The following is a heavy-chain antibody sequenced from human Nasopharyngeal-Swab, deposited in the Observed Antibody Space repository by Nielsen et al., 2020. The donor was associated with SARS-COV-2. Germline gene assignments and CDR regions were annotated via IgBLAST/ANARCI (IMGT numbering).Heavy chain of an antibody. D-gene: IGHD3-22*01. CDR2: VSYSGIT. J-gene: IGHJ4*02. V-gene: IGHV4-59*11. CDR3: AREEYYYDSSGNYYRAFDN. CDR1: GAFISGHH. Sequence: SETLSLTCTVSGAFISGHHWSWIRQPPGKGLEWIGYVSYSGITNYNPSLNSRVTISADSSKNQFSLELGSVTVADTAVYYCAREEYYYDSSGNYYRAFDNWGQGTLVSVSS.